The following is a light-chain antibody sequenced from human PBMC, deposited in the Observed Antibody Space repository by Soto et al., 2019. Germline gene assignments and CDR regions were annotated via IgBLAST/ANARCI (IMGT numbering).Light chain of an antibody. CDR3: SSYTSSSTLV. J-gene: IGLJ1*01. CDR1: SSDVGAFNY. V-gene: IGLV2-14*01. CDR2: EVS. Sequence: QSALTQPASVSGSPGQSITISCTGTSSDVGAFNYVSWYQHHPGKAPKLMIYEVSNRSSGVSNRFSGSKSANTASLTISGLQAEDEAEYYCSSYTSSSTLVFGTGTKLTVL.